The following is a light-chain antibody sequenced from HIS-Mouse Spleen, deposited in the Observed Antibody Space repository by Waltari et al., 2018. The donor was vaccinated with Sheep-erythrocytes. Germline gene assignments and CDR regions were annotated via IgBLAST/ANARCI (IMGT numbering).Light chain of an antibody. J-gene: IGKJ5*01. CDR3: QQYNNWPPIT. Sequence: EIVITQSPATLSVSPGERSTLSRRASHSVSSNLAWYQQKPGQAPRLLIYGASTRATGIPARFSGSGSGTEFTLTISSLQSEDFAVYYCQQYNNWPPITFGQGTRLEIK. V-gene: IGKV3-15*01. CDR2: GAS. CDR1: HSVSSN.